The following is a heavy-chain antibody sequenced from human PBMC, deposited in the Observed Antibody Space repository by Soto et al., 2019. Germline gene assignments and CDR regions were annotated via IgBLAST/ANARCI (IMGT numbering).Heavy chain of an antibody. CDR3: ATTRAVWFDP. CDR1: GGSISSSSYY. CDR2: IYYRRST. D-gene: IGHD1-1*01. Sequence: QLQLPESGQGLVKPSENLSLPCSVSGGSISSSSYYWGWIRQPPGKGQEWIGSIYYRRSTYYNPSLTSRVLISVDTSKNQLSMLLSSVTAADTAVYYCATTRAVWFDPWGQGTLVTVSS. V-gene: IGHV4-39*01. J-gene: IGHJ5*02.